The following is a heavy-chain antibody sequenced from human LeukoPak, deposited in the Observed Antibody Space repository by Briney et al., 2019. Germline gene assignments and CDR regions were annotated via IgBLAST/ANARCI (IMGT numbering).Heavy chain of an antibody. CDR2: ISWDGGST. D-gene: IGHD5-18*01. V-gene: IGHV3-43*01. CDR3: AKDIFPLGYGPLDY. J-gene: IGHJ4*02. Sequence: PGGSLRLSCAASGFTFDDYTMHWVRQAPGKGLEWVSLISWDGGSTYYADSVKGRFTISRDNSKNSLYLQMNSLRTEDTALYYCAKDIFPLGYGPLDYWGQGTLVTVSS. CDR1: GFTFDDYT.